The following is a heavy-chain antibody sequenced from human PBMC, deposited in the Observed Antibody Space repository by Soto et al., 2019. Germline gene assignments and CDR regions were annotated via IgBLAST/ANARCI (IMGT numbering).Heavy chain of an antibody. J-gene: IGHJ5*02. CDR3: GRDLPSISGRPGGWFDP. CDR1: GFPFSRYW. V-gene: IGHV3-7*01. Sequence: VQLVESGGGLIQPGGSLSLSCADFGFPFSRYWMSWLRQAPGKGLEWVANIKQDGSEKSYVDSVKGRFSISRDNAKNSLYLQMNSLRAEDTAVYFCGRDLPSISGRPGGWFDPWGQGTLVTVSS. CDR2: IKQDGSEK. D-gene: IGHD6-6*01.